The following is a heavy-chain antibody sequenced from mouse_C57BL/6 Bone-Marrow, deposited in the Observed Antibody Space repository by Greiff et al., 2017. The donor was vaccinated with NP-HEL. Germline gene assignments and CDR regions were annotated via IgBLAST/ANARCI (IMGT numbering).Heavy chain of an antibody. CDR3: AKEDGRDWYFEV. V-gene: IGHV1-66*01. Sequence: QVQLQQSGPELVKPGASVKISCKASGYSFTSYYIHWVKQRPGQGLEWIGWIYPGSGNTKYNEKFKGKATLTTDTSSSTAYMQLSSLTTEDSAVYYCAKEDGRDWYFEVWGTGTTTTVSS. J-gene: IGHJ1*03. CDR1: GYSFTSYY. CDR2: IYPGSGNT.